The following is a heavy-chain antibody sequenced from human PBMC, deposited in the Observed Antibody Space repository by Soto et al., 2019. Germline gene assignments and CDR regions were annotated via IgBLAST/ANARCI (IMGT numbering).Heavy chain of an antibody. D-gene: IGHD3-10*01. CDR3: ARDQFFGSASSNNRYSYFYGMDV. CDR1: GFTVSRNY. V-gene: IGHV3-53*01. CDR2: IHSDGST. J-gene: IGHJ6*02. Sequence: GGSLRLSCVASGFTVSRNYMTWVRQAPGKGLEWVSYIHSDGSTFYTESVKDRFTVSRDNSKNTLHLHMNSLRVEDTAIYYCARDQFFGSASSNNRYSYFYGMDVWGQGTTVTVSS.